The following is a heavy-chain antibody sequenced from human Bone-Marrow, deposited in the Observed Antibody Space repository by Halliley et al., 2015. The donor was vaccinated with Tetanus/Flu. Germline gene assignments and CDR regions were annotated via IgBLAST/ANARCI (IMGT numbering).Heavy chain of an antibody. CDR3: ARRGFPFDP. J-gene: IGHJ5*02. D-gene: IGHD3-10*01. CDR1: GFSFSSYE. V-gene: IGHV3-48*03. CDR2: ISSSGSTI. Sequence: QLVQSGGGLVQPGGSLRLSCVASGFSFSSYEMNWVRQAPGKGLEWVSYISSSGSTIYYADSVTGRFTISRDNAKNSLYLQMNSLRAEDTAVYYSARRGFPFDPWGQGTLVTVSS.